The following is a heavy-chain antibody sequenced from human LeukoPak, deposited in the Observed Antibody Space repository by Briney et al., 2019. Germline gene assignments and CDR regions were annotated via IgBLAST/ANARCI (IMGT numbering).Heavy chain of an antibody. V-gene: IGHV5-51*01. J-gene: IGHJ3*01. CDR2: LSPGDSGA. CDR3: TRRWAGGQTFDS. CDR1: RYSLTNYW. D-gene: IGHD3-16*01. Sequence: GQSLKISSKGSRYSLTNYWIGCVRQMPGKGLEWMGMLSPGDSGAPSSPSFQGQVTLSADKSISTAYLHWSSLKASDTAMYYCTRRWAGGQTFDSWGQGTMVTVSS.